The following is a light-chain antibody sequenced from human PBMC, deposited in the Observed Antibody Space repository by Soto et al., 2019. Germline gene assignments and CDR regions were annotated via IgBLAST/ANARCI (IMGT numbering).Light chain of an antibody. V-gene: IGKV3-15*01. CDR3: QQYRMSPNT. CDR1: QSISSN. J-gene: IGKJ5*01. Sequence: EIVMTQSPATLSVSPGERATLSCRASQSISSNLAWYQQKPGQAPRLLMFRTSSRATGFPARFSGSGSGTDFSLTIRGLKPEDFAVYYCQQYRMSPNTFGQGTRLEIK. CDR2: RTS.